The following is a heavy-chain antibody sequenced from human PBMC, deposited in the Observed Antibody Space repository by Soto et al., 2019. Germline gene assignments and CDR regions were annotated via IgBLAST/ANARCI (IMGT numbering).Heavy chain of an antibody. CDR3: ARTTTDYTGFDI. CDR1: GGTFTNYA. V-gene: IGHV1-69*01. CDR2: IIPISGAV. Sequence: QVQLVQSGAEVKKPGSSVKVSCKASGGTFTNYAINWVRQAPGQGLEWMGGIIPISGAVNYAQKFQGRVTMTADEATSTGYMALRSLRAEKTAVYYCARTTTDYTGFDIWGQGTLDTAAS. J-gene: IGHJ5*02. D-gene: IGHD2-2*02.